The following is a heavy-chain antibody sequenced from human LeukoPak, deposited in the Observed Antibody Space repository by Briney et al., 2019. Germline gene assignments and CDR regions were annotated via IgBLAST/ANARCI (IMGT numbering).Heavy chain of an antibody. V-gene: IGHV5-51*01. CDR3: ARLGITGTTLYYFDY. Sequence: GESLKISCKGSGYSFTSYWIGWVRQMPGKGLEWMGIIYPGDSDTRYSPSFQGQVTISADKSISTAYLQWSSLKASDTAMYYCARLGITGTTLYYFDYWGQGTLVTVSS. D-gene: IGHD1-20*01. CDR2: IYPGDSDT. CDR1: GYSFTSYW. J-gene: IGHJ4*02.